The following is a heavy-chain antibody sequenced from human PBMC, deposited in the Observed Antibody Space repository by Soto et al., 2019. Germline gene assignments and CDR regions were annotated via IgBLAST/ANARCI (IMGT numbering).Heavy chain of an antibody. D-gene: IGHD1-26*01. CDR1: GFTFSSYG. J-gene: IGHJ3*02. CDR2: ISFDGSNK. CDR3: TSVGGTREQDGFTI. Sequence: GGSLRLSCAASGFTFSSYGIHWVRQAPGKGLEWVAVISFDGSNKYYADSVRGRFTISRDNSKNTLYLQMNSLRPEDTAVYFCTSVGGTREQDGFTIWGQGTMVTVSS. V-gene: IGHV3-30*03.